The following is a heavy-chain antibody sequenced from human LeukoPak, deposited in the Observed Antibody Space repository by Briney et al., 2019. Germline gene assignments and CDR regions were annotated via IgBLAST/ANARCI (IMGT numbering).Heavy chain of an antibody. CDR2: IFYSGST. V-gene: IGHV4-39*07. CDR3: ARDPSSSWPYYFDY. J-gene: IGHJ4*02. CDR1: GGSIRRTSYY. Sequence: SETLSLTCTVSGGSIRRTSYYWGWIRQPPGKGLEWIGSIFYSGSTYYNPSLKSRVTISLDTSKNQFSLNLTSVTAADTAVYYCARDPSSSWPYYFDYWGQGTPVTVSS. D-gene: IGHD6-13*01.